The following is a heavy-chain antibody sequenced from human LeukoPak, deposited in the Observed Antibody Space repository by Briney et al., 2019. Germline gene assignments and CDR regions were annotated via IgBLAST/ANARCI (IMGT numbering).Heavy chain of an antibody. CDR3: ARVIGGRVVPAANSLYYYYYYMDV. Sequence: SETLSLTCAVYGGSFSGYYWSWIRQPPGKGLEWIGEINHSGSTNYNPSLKSRVTISVDTSKNQFSLKLSSVTAADTAVYYCARVIGGRVVPAANSLYYYYYYMDVWGKGTTVTVSS. CDR2: INHSGST. CDR1: GGSFSGYY. J-gene: IGHJ6*03. V-gene: IGHV4-34*01. D-gene: IGHD2-2*01.